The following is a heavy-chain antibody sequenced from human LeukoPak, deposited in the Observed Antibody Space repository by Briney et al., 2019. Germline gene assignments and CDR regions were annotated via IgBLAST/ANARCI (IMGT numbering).Heavy chain of an antibody. V-gene: IGHV3-48*03. Sequence: GGSLRLSCAASGFTFSAYEMNWVRQAPGKGLEWVSYISSSGSTIYYADSVKGRFTISRDNSKNTLYLQMNSLRAEDTAVYYCARRAGGYSHPYDYWGQGILVTVSS. CDR3: ARRAGGYSHPYDY. CDR1: GFTFSAYE. CDR2: ISSSGSTI. J-gene: IGHJ4*02. D-gene: IGHD4-23*01.